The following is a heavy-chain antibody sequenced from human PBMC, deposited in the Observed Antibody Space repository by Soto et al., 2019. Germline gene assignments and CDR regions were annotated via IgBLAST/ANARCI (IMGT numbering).Heavy chain of an antibody. CDR1: GYTFTGYY. CDR2: INPNSGGT. CDR3: ARGPPLYSSSWHPEY. Sequence: VASVKVSCKASGYTFTGYYMHWVRQAPGQGLEWMGWINPNSGGTNYAQKFQGWVTMTRDTSISTAYMELSRLRSDETAVYYCARGPPLYSSSWHPEYWGQGTLVTVSS. J-gene: IGHJ4*02. V-gene: IGHV1-2*04. D-gene: IGHD6-13*01.